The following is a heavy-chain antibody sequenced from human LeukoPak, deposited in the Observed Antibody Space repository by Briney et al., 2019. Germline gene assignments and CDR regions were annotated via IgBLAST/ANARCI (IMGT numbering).Heavy chain of an antibody. CDR2: ISGRAGTT. CDR3: ARGGLIQRHAFDI. CDR1: GFTFSSYG. D-gene: IGHD1-1*01. J-gene: IGHJ3*02. Sequence: GGTLRLSCAASGFTFSSYGMSWVRQAPGKGLEWVSAISGRAGTTYYADSVKGRFTISRDNAKNSLYLQMNSLRGEDTALYYCARGGLIQRHAFDIWGQGTMVTVSS. V-gene: IGHV3-23*01.